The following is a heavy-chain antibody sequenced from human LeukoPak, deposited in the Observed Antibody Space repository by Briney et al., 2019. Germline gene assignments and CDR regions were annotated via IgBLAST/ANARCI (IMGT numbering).Heavy chain of an antibody. CDR3: ATTEFSSRMGTFDT. CDR1: GGSINTYY. V-gene: IGHV4-59*08. D-gene: IGHD6-6*01. J-gene: IGHJ3*02. CDR2: IYYNGNT. Sequence: PSDTLSLTCTVSGGSINTYYWSWIRQPPGKGLEWIGYIYYNGNTNYNRSLKSRVTISVGTSKNQFSLQLSSVTAADTAVYYCATTEFSSRMGTFDTWDQGTMVTVSS.